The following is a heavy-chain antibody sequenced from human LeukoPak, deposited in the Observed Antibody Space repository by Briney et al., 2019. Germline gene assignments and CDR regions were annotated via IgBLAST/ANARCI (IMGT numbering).Heavy chain of an antibody. CDR1: GHTFAGYY. V-gene: IGHV1-2*02. CDR3: ARVGATGTTSPFDY. D-gene: IGHD1-1*01. J-gene: IGHJ4*02. CDR2: INPNSGGT. Sequence: ASVKVSCKASGHTFAGYYMHWVRQAPGQGLEWMGWINPNSGGTNYAQKFRGRVTMTRDTSISTAYMELSRLRSDDTAVYYCARVGATGTTSPFDYWGQGTLVTVSS.